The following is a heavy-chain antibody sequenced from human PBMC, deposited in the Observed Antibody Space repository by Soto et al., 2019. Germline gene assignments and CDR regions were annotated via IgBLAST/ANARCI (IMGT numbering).Heavy chain of an antibody. V-gene: IGHV3-33*01. D-gene: IGHD3-22*01. J-gene: IGHJ6*02. CDR3: ASRGVVGSNYYDSSGPYGMDV. CDR2: IWYDGSNK. Sequence: SLRLSCAASGFTFSSYGMHWVRQAPGQGLEWVAVIWYDGSNKYYADSVKGRFTISRDNSKNTLYLQMNSLRAEDTAVYYCASRGVVGSNYYDSSGPYGMDVWGQGTTVTVSS. CDR1: GFTFSSYG.